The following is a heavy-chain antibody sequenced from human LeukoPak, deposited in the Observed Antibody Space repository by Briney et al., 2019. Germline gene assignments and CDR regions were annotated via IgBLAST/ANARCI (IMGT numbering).Heavy chain of an antibody. Sequence: PLASVKVSCKASGYTFTSYGISWVRQAPGQGLEWMGWISAYNGNTNYAQKLQGRVTMTTDTSTSTAYMELRSLRSDDTAVYYCAREGEYSSSWYRGYYYYYYMDVWGKGTTVTVSS. CDR1: GYTFTSYG. CDR3: AREGEYSSSWYRGYYYYYYMDV. J-gene: IGHJ6*03. D-gene: IGHD6-13*01. CDR2: ISAYNGNT. V-gene: IGHV1-18*01.